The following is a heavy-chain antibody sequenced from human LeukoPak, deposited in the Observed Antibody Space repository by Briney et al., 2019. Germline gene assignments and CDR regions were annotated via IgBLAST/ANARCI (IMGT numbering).Heavy chain of an antibody. CDR2: IYYSGST. J-gene: IGHJ5*02. CDR1: GGSFSGYY. CDR3: ARVGVTIFGVVDH. Sequence: SEALSLTCAVYGGSFSGYYWSWIRQHPGKGLEWIGYIYYSGSTYYNPSLKSRVTISVDTSKNQFSLKLSSVTAADTAVYYCARVGVTIFGVVDHWGQGTLVTVSS. D-gene: IGHD3-3*01. V-gene: IGHV4-31*11.